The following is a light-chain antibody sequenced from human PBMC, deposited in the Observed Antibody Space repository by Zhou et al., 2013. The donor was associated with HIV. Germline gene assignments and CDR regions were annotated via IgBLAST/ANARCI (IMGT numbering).Light chain of an antibody. CDR2: DAS. CDR3: QQRSNWPRT. V-gene: IGKV3D-20*02. Sequence: EIVLTQSPGTLPLSPGERATLSCRASQSVSSSYLAWYQQKPGQAPRLLIYDASRRATGIPDRFSGSGSGTDFTLTISSLEPEDFAVYYCQQRSNWPRTFGGGTKVHIK. CDR1: QSVSSSY. J-gene: IGKJ4*01.